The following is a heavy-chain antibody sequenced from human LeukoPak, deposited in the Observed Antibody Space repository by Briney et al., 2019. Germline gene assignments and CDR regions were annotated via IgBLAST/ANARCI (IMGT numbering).Heavy chain of an antibody. CDR2: ISYDGSNK. CDR1: GFTFSSYG. Sequence: GGSLRLSCAASGFTFSSYGMHWVRQAPGKGLEWVAVISYDGSNKYYADSVKGRFTISRDNSKNTLYLQMNSLRAEDTAEYYCAKEGPVPAARSYYYYGMDVWGQGTTVTVSS. V-gene: IGHV3-30*18. D-gene: IGHD2-2*01. CDR3: AKEGPVPAARSYYYYGMDV. J-gene: IGHJ6*02.